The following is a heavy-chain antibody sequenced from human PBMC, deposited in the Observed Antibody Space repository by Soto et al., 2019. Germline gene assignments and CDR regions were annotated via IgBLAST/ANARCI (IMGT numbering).Heavy chain of an antibody. CDR3: ARVPSP. CDR2: IYHSGST. J-gene: IGHJ5*02. Sequence: QLQLQASGSGLVKPSQTLSLTCAVSGGSISSGGYSWSWIRQPPGKGLEWIGYIYHSGSTYYTPSLKSRVTISVDRSKNQFSLKLSSVTAADTAVYYCARVPSPWGQGTLVTVSS. V-gene: IGHV4-30-2*01. CDR1: GGSISSGGYS.